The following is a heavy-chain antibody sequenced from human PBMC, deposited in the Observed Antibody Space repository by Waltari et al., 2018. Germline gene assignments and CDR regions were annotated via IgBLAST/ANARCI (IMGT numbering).Heavy chain of an antibody. D-gene: IGHD4-17*01. CDR3: ARTKYGELYYYYMDV. V-gene: IGHV4-61*02. J-gene: IGHJ6*03. CDR2: IYTSGST. Sequence: QVQLQESGPGLVKHSQTLSLTCTVSGGSISMGSYYWSWIRQPAGKGLEWIGRIYTSGSTNYNPSLKSRVTISVDTSKNQFSLKLSSVTAADTAVYYCARTKYGELYYYYMDVWGKGTTVTVSS. CDR1: GGSISMGSYY.